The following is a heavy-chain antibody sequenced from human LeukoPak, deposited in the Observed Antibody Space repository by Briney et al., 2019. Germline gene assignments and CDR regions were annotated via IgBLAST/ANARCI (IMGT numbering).Heavy chain of an antibody. CDR1: GGSISSHY. CDR3: ARSRGATHAFDI. D-gene: IGHD2-15*01. Sequence: SETLSLTCTVSGGSISSHYWSWIRQPPGKGLERIGYIYYSGSTNYNPSLKSRVTISVDTSKNQFSLKLSSVTAADTAVYYCARSRGATHAFDIWGQGTMVTVSS. CDR2: IYYSGST. V-gene: IGHV4-59*11. J-gene: IGHJ3*02.